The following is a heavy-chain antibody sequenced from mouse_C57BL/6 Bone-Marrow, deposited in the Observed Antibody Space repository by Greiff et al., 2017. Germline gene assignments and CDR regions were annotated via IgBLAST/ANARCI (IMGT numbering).Heavy chain of an antibody. V-gene: IGHV1-50*01. D-gene: IGHD4-1*01. CDR3: ARNKLGAWFAY. CDR2: IDPSDSYT. Sequence: VQLQQSGAELVKPGASVKLSCKASGYTFTSYWMQWVKQRPGQGLEWIGEIDPSDSYTNYNQKFKGKATLTVDTSSSTAYMQLSSLTSEDSAVYYCARNKLGAWFAYWGQGTLVTVSA. CDR1: GYTFTSYW. J-gene: IGHJ3*01.